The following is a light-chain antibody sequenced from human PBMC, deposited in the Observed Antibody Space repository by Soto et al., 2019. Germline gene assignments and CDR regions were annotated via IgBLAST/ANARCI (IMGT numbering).Light chain of an antibody. CDR1: QSVSSSS. J-gene: IGKJ1*01. CDR3: QQYHSSPWT. CDR2: DTS. Sequence: EIVLTQSPATLSLSPGERATLSCGASQSVSSSSLAWYQQKPGLAPRLLIYDTSSRATGIPDRFSGSGSGTDFTLTISRLEPEDFAVYYCQQYHSSPWTFGQGTKVEIK. V-gene: IGKV3D-20*01.